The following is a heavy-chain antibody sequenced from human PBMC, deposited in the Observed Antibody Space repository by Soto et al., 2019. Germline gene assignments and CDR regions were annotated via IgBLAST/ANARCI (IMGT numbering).Heavy chain of an antibody. J-gene: IGHJ4*02. Sequence: SETLSLTCAVYGGSFSGYYWSWIRQPPGKGLEWIGEINHSGSTNYNPSLKSRVTISVDTSKNQFSLKLSSVTAADTAVYYCARGVDIVVVVAATQYFDYWGQGTLVT. V-gene: IGHV4-34*01. CDR3: ARGVDIVVVVAATQYFDY. CDR1: GGSFSGYY. CDR2: INHSGST. D-gene: IGHD2-15*01.